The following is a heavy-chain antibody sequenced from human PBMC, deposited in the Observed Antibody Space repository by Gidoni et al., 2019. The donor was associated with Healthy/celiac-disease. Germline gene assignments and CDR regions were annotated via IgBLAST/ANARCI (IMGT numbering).Heavy chain of an antibody. CDR3: ARDGNFYDSTGLFDY. CDR1: GFTFSSYA. CDR2: ISDDGRNK. Sequence: QVQLVESGGGVVQPGRSLRLSCAASGFTFSSYALHWVRKAPGKGLEWVAVISDDGRNKYYADSVKGRFTISRDNSKNTLYLQMNSLRDEDTAVHYCARDGNFYDSTGLFDYWGQGTLVTVSS. D-gene: IGHD3-22*01. J-gene: IGHJ4*02. V-gene: IGHV3-30*04.